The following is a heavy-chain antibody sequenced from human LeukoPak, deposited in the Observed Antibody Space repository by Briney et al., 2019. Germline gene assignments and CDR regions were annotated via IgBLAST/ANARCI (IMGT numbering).Heavy chain of an antibody. V-gene: IGHV1-69*13. CDR1: GGTFSSYA. Sequence: SVKVSCKASGGTFSSYAISWVRQAPGQGLEWMGGIIPISGTANYAQKFQGRVTITADESRSTAYMELSSLRSEDTAVYYCARSGYNTDYYYYYHMDVWGKGTTVTVS. D-gene: IGHD3-3*01. CDR3: ARSGYNTDYYYYYHMDV. CDR2: IIPISGTA. J-gene: IGHJ6*03.